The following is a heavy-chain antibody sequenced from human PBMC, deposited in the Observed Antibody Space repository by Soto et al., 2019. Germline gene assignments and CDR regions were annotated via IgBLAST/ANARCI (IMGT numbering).Heavy chain of an antibody. CDR2: ISGSGTYT. J-gene: IGHJ4*02. V-gene: IGHV3-23*01. D-gene: IGHD5-12*01. Sequence: VGSLRLSCAASGFTFNNYAMSWVRQAPGKGLEWVSGISGSGTYTYFADSVRGRFTISRDNSKNTLFLQMSSLRAEDTAIYYCAKSASGYYKLIDYWGQGTLVTVSS. CDR3: AKSASGYYKLIDY. CDR1: GFTFNNYA.